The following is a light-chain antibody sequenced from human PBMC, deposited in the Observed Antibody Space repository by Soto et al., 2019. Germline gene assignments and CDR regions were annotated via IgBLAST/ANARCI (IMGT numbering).Light chain of an antibody. V-gene: IGKV3-20*01. CDR2: DAS. CDR1: QTVKNTY. CDR3: QQYGIPPIT. J-gene: IGKJ5*01. Sequence: GFTQAPGTLSLSTGERATLSCRVSQTVKNTYLPWYLHKAGQAPKLLIHDASSRSTGMPDRFSGGGSGTDFTLTISRLEPEDSAVYHCQQYGIPPITFGQGTRLEIK.